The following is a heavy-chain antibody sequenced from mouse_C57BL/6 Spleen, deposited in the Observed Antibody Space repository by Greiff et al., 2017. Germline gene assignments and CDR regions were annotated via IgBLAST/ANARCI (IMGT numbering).Heavy chain of an antibody. CDR2: IYPGSGST. CDR1: GYTFTSYW. D-gene: IGHD1-1*01. Sequence: QVQLQQPGAELVKPGASVKMSCKASGYTFTSYWITWVKQRPGQGLEWIGDIYPGSGSTNYNEKFKSKATLTVDTSSSTAYMQLSSLTSEDSAVYYCAVITTVVAQYYYAMDYWGQGTSVTVS. J-gene: IGHJ4*01. V-gene: IGHV1-55*01. CDR3: AVITTVVAQYYYAMDY.